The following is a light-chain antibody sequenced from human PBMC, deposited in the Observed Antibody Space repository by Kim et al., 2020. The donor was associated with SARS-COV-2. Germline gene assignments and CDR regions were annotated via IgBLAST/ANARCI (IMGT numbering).Light chain of an antibody. Sequence: SLHPGERATPSCRASQSVSSNLACYQQKPGPAPRLLIYGASTRATGIPARFSGSGSGTEFTLTISNLQSEDVAVYYCQQYNDWWTFGQGTKVDIK. CDR1: QSVSSN. CDR3: QQYNDWWT. CDR2: GAS. J-gene: IGKJ1*01. V-gene: IGKV3-15*01.